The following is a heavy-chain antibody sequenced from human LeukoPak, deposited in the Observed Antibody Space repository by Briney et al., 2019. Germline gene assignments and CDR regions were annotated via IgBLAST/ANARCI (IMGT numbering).Heavy chain of an antibody. CDR2: IYYSGST. CDR3: AREYSSGDYGMGV. V-gene: IGHV4-31*03. Sequence: SETLSLTCTVSGGSISSGGYYWSWIRQHPGKGLEWIGYIYYSGSTYYNPSLKSRVTISVDTSKNQFSLKLSSVTAADTAVYYCAREYSSGDYGMGVWGQGTTVTVSS. J-gene: IGHJ6*02. CDR1: GGSISSGGYY. D-gene: IGHD6-25*01.